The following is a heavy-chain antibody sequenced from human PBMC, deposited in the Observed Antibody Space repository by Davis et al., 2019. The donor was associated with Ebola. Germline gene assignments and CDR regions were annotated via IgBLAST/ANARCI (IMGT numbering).Heavy chain of an antibody. CDR1: GFTFSSYS. D-gene: IGHD6-6*01. CDR2: ITSNGIST. V-gene: IGHV3-21*01. J-gene: IGHJ4*02. Sequence: PGGSLRLSCAASGFTFSSYSMNWVRQAPGKGLEWVSSITSNGISTYYADSVKGRFTISRDNAKNSLYLQMNSLRVEDTAVYYCARDPNTSSAPDYWGQGTLVTVSS. CDR3: ARDPNTSSAPDY.